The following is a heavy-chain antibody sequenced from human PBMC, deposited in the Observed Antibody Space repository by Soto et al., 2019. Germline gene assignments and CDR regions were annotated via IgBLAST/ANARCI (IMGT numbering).Heavy chain of an antibody. CDR2: IIPILGIA. J-gene: IGHJ3*02. CDR1: GGTFSSYT. CDR3: PRPTSSGYSDI. V-gene: IGHV1-69*02. Sequence: GASVKVSCKASGGTFSSYTISWVRLAPGQGLEWMGRIIPILGIANYAQKFQGRVTITADKSTSTAYMELSSLRSEDTAVYYCPRPTSSGYSDIWGQGTMDTVSS. D-gene: IGHD6-19*01.